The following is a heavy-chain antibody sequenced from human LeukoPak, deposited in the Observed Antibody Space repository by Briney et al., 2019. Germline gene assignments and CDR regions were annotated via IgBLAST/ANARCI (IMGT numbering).Heavy chain of an antibody. J-gene: IGHJ4*02. V-gene: IGHV4-34*01. CDR3: ARGGIADYYGSGSPFDY. Sequence: SETLSRTCAVYGGSFSGYYWSWIRQPPGKGLEWIGEINHSGSTNYNPSLKSRVTISVDTSKNQFSLKLSSVTAADTAVYYCARGGIADYYGSGSPFDYWGQGTLVTVSS. CDR2: INHSGST. D-gene: IGHD3-10*01. CDR1: GGSFSGYY.